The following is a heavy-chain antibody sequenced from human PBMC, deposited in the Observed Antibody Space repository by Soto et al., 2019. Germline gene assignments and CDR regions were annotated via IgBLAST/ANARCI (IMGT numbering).Heavy chain of an antibody. V-gene: IGHV3-33*01. D-gene: IGHD2-15*01. Sequence: GGSLRLSCAASGFAFSNYGMHWVRQAPGKGLEWVAVIWYDGSNEYYADSVKGRFTISRDNSKNTLYLQMNSLRVEDTAVYYCARDLGYCSGSTCYSPDYWGQGTLVTVSS. CDR2: IWYDGSNE. CDR3: ARDLGYCSGSTCYSPDY. J-gene: IGHJ4*02. CDR1: GFAFSNYG.